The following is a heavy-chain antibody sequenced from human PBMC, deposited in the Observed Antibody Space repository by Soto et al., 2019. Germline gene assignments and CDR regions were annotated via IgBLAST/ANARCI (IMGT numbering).Heavy chain of an antibody. CDR3: ARAYTGRLPRRADYYYAMDV. J-gene: IGHJ6*02. V-gene: IGHV3-13*05. D-gene: IGHD2-2*02. Sequence: GGSLRLSCATSGFTFSNFDMHWVRQVPGKGLEWVSAIGAARDPYYLGSVKGRFTISRENAKNSVHLQMNDLRAGDSAVYYCARAYTGRLPRRADYYYAMDVWGQGTTVTVSS. CDR2: IGAARDP. CDR1: GFTFSNFD.